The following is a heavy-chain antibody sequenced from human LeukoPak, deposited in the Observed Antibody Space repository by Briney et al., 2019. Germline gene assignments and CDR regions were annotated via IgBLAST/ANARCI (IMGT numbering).Heavy chain of an antibody. J-gene: IGHJ5*02. CDR3: ARGAGRIQLWLTNNWFDP. V-gene: IGHV1-2*02. Sequence: ASVKVSCKASGYTFTGYYMHWVRHAPGQGLEWMGWINPNSGGTNYAQKFQGRVTMTRDTSISTAYMELSRLRSDDTAVYYCARGAGRIQLWLTNNWFDPWGQGTLVTVSS. CDR1: GYTFTGYY. CDR2: INPNSGGT. D-gene: IGHD5-18*01.